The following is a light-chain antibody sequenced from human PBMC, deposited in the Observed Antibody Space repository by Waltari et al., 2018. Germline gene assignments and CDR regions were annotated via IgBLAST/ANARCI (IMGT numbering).Light chain of an antibody. CDR1: SSHVGGPNY. V-gene: IGLV2-14*03. CDR2: DVN. CDR3: LSYTSASTSYV. J-gene: IGLJ1*01. Sequence: QSALTQPASVSGSPGQSTPIPCTGTSSHVGGPNYVPWYQQHPGKVPRLVIFDVNKRPSGVSNRFSGSKSGNTASLTISGFQAEDEADYYCLSYTSASTSYVFGTGTKVTVL.